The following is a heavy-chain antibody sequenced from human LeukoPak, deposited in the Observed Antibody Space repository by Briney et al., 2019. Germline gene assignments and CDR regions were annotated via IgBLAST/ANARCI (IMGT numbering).Heavy chain of an antibody. CDR1: GLSISGQW. V-gene: IGHV3-7*01. D-gene: IGHD6-19*01. Sequence: PGESLRLSCVASGLSISGQWMNWVRQAPGQELEWVANIKHDGSEEYYVDSVEGRFTVSRDNAKNTLYLQMNSLRAEDTAVYYCAREGSGWDYFDYWGQGTLVTVSS. J-gene: IGHJ4*02. CDR2: IKHDGSEE. CDR3: AREGSGWDYFDY.